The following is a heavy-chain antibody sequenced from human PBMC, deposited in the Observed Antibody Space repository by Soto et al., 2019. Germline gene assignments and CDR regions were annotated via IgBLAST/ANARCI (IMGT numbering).Heavy chain of an antibody. V-gene: IGHV3-23*01. CDR3: ARKVPGSTSLPNYWYFDL. Sequence: EVQLLESGGGLVQPGGSLRLSCAGSGFTFINFAMNWVRQAPGKGLEWVSAIGGGGDAAFFADSVRGRFTISRDNSKNTVTLQMNSLGVDDTAVYYCARKVPGSTSLPNYWYFDLWGRGTLVTVSS. D-gene: IGHD3-10*01. CDR2: IGGGGDAA. J-gene: IGHJ2*01. CDR1: GFTFINFA.